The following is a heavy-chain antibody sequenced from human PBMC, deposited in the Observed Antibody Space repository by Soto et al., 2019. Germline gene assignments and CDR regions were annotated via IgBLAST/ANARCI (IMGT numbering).Heavy chain of an antibody. Sequence: PSETLSLTCTVSGGSISSYYWSWIRQPPGKGLEWIGYIYYSGSTNFNPSLKSRVTISVDTSKNQFSLKLSSVTAADTAVYYCARARGINWNYVQSFDYRGQGTLVTVS. CDR3: ARARGINWNYVQSFDY. J-gene: IGHJ4*02. CDR2: IYYSGST. V-gene: IGHV4-59*01. D-gene: IGHD1-7*01. CDR1: GGSISSYY.